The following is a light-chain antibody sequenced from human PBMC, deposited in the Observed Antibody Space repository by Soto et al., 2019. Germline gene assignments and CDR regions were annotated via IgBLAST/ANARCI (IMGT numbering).Light chain of an antibody. CDR1: SSDVGGYNY. CDR2: EVS. J-gene: IGLJ2*01. Sequence: QSVLTQPASVSGSPEQSSTISCTGTSSDVGGYNYVSWYQQHPGKAPKLMIYEVSNRPSGVSNRFSGSKSGNTASLTISELQAEDEADYYCSSYTSSSPLVFGGGTQLTV. V-gene: IGLV2-14*01. CDR3: SSYTSSSPLV.